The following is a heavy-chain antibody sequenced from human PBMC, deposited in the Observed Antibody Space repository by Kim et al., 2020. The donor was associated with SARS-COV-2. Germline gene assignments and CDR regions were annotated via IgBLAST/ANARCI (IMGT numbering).Heavy chain of an antibody. D-gene: IGHD6-19*01. CDR3: ARGYSSGWYDY. J-gene: IGHJ4*02. CDR2: INAGNGNT. Sequence: ASVKVSCKASGYTFTSYAIHWVRQAPGQRLEWMGWINAGNGNTKYSQKFQGRVTITRDTSASTAYMELSSLRSEDTAVYYFARGYSSGWYDYWGQGALVTVSS. CDR1: GYTFTSYA. V-gene: IGHV1-3*01.